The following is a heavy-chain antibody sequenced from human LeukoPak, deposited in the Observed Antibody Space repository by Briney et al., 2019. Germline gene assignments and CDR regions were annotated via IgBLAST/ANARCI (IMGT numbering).Heavy chain of an antibody. V-gene: IGHV4-59*01. Sequence: SETLSLTCTVSGGSISSYYWSWIRQPPGKGLEWIGYINYSGGTNYSPSLKSRVTISVDTSKNQFSLKLTSVTAADTAVYYCATYSYGSGSYYNYWGQGTLVTVSS. D-gene: IGHD3-10*01. CDR2: INYSGGT. CDR3: ATYSYGSGSYYNY. CDR1: GGSISSYY. J-gene: IGHJ4*02.